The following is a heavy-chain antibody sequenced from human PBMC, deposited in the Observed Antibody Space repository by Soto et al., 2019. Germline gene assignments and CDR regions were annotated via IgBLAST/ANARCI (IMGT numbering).Heavy chain of an antibody. V-gene: IGHV1-18*01. CDR1: GYTFTSYG. J-gene: IGHJ4*02. D-gene: IGHD6-13*01. CDR3: ARDGEGYSSSWYGVYFDY. Sequence: GASVKVSCKASGYTFTSYGISWVRQAPGQGLEWMGWISAYNGNTNYAQKLQGRVTMTTDTSTSTAYMELRSLRSDDTAVYYCARDGEGYSSSWYGVYFDYWGRGTLVTVSS. CDR2: ISAYNGNT.